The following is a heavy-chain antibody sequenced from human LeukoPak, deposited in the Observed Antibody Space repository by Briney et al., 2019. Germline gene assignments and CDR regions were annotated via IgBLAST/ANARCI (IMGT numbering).Heavy chain of an antibody. Sequence: ASVKVSCKASGYTFTSYAMNWVRQAPGQGLEWMEWINTNTGNPTYAQGFTGRFVFSLDTSVSTAYLQISSLKAEDTAVYYCARDEVVVAAKVFIGEDWFDPWGQGTLVTVSS. D-gene: IGHD2-15*01. J-gene: IGHJ5*02. V-gene: IGHV7-4-1*02. CDR2: INTNTGNP. CDR3: ARDEVVVAAKVFIGEDWFDP. CDR1: GYTFTSYA.